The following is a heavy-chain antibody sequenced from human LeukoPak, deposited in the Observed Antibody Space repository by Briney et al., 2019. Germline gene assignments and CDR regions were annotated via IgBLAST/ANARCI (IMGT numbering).Heavy chain of an antibody. Sequence: GGSLRLSCAASGFTFSSYWMSWVRQAPGKGLEWVANIKQDGSEKYYVDPVKGRFTISRDNAKNSLYLQMNSLRAEDTAVYYCAREQWLDLDAFDIWGQGTMVTVSS. V-gene: IGHV3-7*01. CDR1: GFTFSSYW. J-gene: IGHJ3*02. CDR3: AREQWLDLDAFDI. D-gene: IGHD6-19*01. CDR2: IKQDGSEK.